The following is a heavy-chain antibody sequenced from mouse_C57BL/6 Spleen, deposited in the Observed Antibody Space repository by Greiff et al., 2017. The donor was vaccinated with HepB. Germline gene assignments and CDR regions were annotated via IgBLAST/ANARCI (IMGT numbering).Heavy chain of an antibody. D-gene: IGHD2-4*01. CDR3: ARSATYYDYDVPYAMDY. CDR2: IYWEDDK. CDR1: GFSLSTSGMG. J-gene: IGHJ4*01. Sequence: QVTLKVSGPGILQSSQTLSLTCSFSGFSLSTSGMGVSWIRQPSGKGLEWLAHIYWEDDKRYNPSRKRRLTISKDTSRNQVFLKITSVDTADTATYYCARSATYYDYDVPYAMDYWGQGTSVTVSS. V-gene: IGHV8-12*01.